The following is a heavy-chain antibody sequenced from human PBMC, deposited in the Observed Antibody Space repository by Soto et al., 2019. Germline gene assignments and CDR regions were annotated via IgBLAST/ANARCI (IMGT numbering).Heavy chain of an antibody. CDR2: VIPIFGTA. CDR1: GGTFSSYA. CDR3: AKVVVSATRLYYYYDMDV. V-gene: IGHV1-69*13. Sequence: SVKVSCKASGGTFSSYAISWVRQAPGQGLEWMGGVIPIFGTANYAQMFQGRATITADESTTTVYMQLSGLRSEDTAVYYCAKVVVSATRLYYYYDMDVWGQGTTVTVSS. D-gene: IGHD2-15*01. J-gene: IGHJ6*02.